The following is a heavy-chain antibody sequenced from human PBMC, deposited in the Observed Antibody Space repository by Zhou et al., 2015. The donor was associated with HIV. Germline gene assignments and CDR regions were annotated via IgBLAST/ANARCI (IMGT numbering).Heavy chain of an antibody. V-gene: IGHV1-69*01. CDR1: GGTFSSYA. CDR2: IIPIFGTA. CDR3: ARDPLYGSGSYSDY. J-gene: IGHJ4*02. D-gene: IGHD3-10*01. Sequence: QVQLVQSGAEVKKPGSSVKVSCKASGGTFSSYAISWVRQAPGQGLEWMGGIIPIFGTANYAQKFQGRVTITADESTSTAYMELSSLRSEDTAVYYCARDPLYGSGSYSDYWGQGTLVTVSS.